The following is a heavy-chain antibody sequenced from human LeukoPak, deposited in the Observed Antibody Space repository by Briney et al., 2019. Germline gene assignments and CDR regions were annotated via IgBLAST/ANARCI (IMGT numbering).Heavy chain of an antibody. CDR3: ACLTTADAFDI. Sequence: SETLSLTCTVSGGSISSYYWSWVRQPPGKGLEWIGYIYDSGSTNYNPSLKSRVTISVDTSKNQFSLKLSSVTAADTAVYYCACLTTADAFDIWGQGTMVTVSS. CDR2: IYDSGST. CDR1: GGSISSYY. D-gene: IGHD3-22*01. J-gene: IGHJ3*02. V-gene: IGHV4-59*01.